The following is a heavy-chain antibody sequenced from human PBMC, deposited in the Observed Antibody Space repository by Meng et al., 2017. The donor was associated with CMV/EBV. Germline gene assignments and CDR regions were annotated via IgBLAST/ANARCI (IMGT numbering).Heavy chain of an antibody. Sequence: SVKVSCKASGYPFTAYYMHWVRQAPGQGLEWMGWINPDSGATNFARNLQGRVTVTRDTSISTAYMELSGLTFDDTAVYYCARGQYYYDSSGYFYWGQGTLVTVSS. D-gene: IGHD3-22*01. V-gene: IGHV1-2*02. J-gene: IGHJ4*02. CDR2: INPDSGAT. CDR3: ARGQYYYDSSGYFY. CDR1: GYPFTAYY.